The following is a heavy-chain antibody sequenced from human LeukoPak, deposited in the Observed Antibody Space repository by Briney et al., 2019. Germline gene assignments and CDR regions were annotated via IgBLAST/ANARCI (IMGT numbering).Heavy chain of an antibody. V-gene: IGHV3-64*04. Sequence: GGSLRLSCSASGFTFKSYAMHWVRQAPGKGLEYVSSINTNGANTYYADSVKGRFTISRDNSKNTLYLQMNSLRAEDTAVYYCAFVGHGDNPRVYWGQGTLVTVSS. D-gene: IGHD4-23*01. CDR3: AFVGHGDNPRVY. J-gene: IGHJ4*02. CDR1: GFTFKSYA. CDR2: INTNGANT.